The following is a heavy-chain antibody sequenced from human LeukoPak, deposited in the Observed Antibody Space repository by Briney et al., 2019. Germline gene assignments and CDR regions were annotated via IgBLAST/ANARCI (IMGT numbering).Heavy chain of an antibody. CDR3: AREANYYGSGSYFEGTFDY. CDR2: IYYSGST. J-gene: IGHJ4*02. CDR1: GVSISSYY. D-gene: IGHD3-10*01. Sequence: SQTLSLTCTVSGVSISSYYWSWIRQPPGKGLEWIGYIYYSGSTNYNPSLKSRVTISVDTSKNEFSLKLTSVTAADTAVYYCAREANYYGSGSYFEGTFDYWGQGSLVTVSS. V-gene: IGHV4-59*01.